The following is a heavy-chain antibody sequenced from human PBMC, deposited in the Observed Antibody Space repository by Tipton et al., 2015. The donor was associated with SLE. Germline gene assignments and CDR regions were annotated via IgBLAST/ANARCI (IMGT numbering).Heavy chain of an antibody. J-gene: IGHJ5*02. V-gene: IGHV4-59*01. CDR1: DVSINNYY. CDR2: ISYSGNA. Sequence: LRLSCSVSDVSINNYYWNWIRQSPGKGLEWIGYISYSGNANYNPSLETRVTMSVDTSKRQFSLNLSSVTAADTAVYYCARGTWFGDLRYNWIDPWSQGTLVTVSS. CDR3: ARGTWFGDLRYNWIDP. D-gene: IGHD3-10*01.